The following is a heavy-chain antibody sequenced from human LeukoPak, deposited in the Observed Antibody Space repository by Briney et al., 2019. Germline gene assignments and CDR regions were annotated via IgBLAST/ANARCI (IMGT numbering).Heavy chain of an antibody. CDR2: IYYSGST. Sequence: PSETLSLTCTVSGGSISSGGYYWSWIRQHPGKVLEWIGYIYYSGSTYYNPSLKSRVTISVDTSKNQFSLKLSSVTAADTAVYYCARESRGYCSSTSCSRGVYYYYYMDVWGKGTTVTVSS. D-gene: IGHD2-2*01. CDR1: GGSISSGGYY. V-gene: IGHV4-31*03. J-gene: IGHJ6*03. CDR3: ARESRGYCSSTSCSRGVYYYYYMDV.